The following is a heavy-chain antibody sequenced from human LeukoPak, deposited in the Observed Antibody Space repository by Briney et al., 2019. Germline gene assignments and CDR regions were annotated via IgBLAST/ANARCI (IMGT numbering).Heavy chain of an antibody. J-gene: IGHJ4*02. CDR2: IYYSGST. Sequence: SETLSLTCTVSGGSISSSSYYWGWIRQPPGKGLEWIGSIYYSGSTNYNPSLKSRVTISVDTSKNQFSLKLSSVTAADTAVYYCARVRVQWLVFDYWGQGTLVTVSS. CDR3: ARVRVQWLVFDY. V-gene: IGHV4-39*07. CDR1: GGSISSSSYY. D-gene: IGHD6-19*01.